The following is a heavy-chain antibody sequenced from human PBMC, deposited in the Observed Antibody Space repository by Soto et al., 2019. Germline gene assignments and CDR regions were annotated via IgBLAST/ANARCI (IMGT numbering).Heavy chain of an antibody. D-gene: IGHD6-13*01. V-gene: IGHV4-4*07. CDR1: NGSISNFY. J-gene: IGHJ5*02. CDR2: IHGSGSA. CDR3: ARSSHKESWFDP. Sequence: SETLSLTCTVSNGSISNFYWNWIRQSAGRGLEWIGRIHGSGSATYNPSLRSRVTMSVDTSKNQFSLKVNSVTGADTAVYYCARSSHKESWFDPWGQGTLVSVSS.